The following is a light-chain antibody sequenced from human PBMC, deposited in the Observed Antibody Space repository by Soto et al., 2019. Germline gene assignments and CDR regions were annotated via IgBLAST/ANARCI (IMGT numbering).Light chain of an antibody. Sequence: QSVLTQPASVSGSPGQSLTISCTGTSSDVGGYDYVSWYQQRPGKAPTLMISEVSNRPSGVSNRFSGSTSGNTASLTISGLQAEDEADYYCTSYTGSSTPYVFGTGTKVTVL. CDR1: SSDVGGYDY. CDR3: TSYTGSSTPYV. J-gene: IGLJ1*01. CDR2: EVS. V-gene: IGLV2-14*01.